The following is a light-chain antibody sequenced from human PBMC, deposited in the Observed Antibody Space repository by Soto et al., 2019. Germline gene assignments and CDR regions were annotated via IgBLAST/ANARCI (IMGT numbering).Light chain of an antibody. CDR1: QNISTW. CDR3: QQYNGDSRT. J-gene: IGKJ1*01. V-gene: IGKV1-5*03. CDR2: EAS. Sequence: DIQMTQSPSTLSASVGDRITITCRASQNISTWLAWYQQKPGRAPKFLIYEASSLQSGVPSRFSGSGSGTDFSLTISSLQPDDFATYFRQQYNGDSRTFGQGTKVEI.